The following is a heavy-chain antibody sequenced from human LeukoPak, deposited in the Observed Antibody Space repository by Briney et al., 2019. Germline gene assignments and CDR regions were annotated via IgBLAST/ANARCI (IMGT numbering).Heavy chain of an antibody. J-gene: IGHJ4*02. CDR1: GYTFTSYD. V-gene: IGHV1-8*01. CDR3: ARGGYDFWSGYSHY. CDR2: MNSNSGNT. Sequence: ASVKVSCKASGYTFTSYDINWVRQATGQGLEWMGWMNSNSGNTGYAQKFQGRVTMTRNTSISTAYMELSSLRSEDTAVYYCARGGYDFWSGYSHYWGQGTLVTVSS. D-gene: IGHD3-3*01.